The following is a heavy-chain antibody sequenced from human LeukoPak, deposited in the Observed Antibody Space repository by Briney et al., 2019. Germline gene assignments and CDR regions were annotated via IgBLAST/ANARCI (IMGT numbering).Heavy chain of an antibody. CDR2: VSVHKDNT. D-gene: IGHD3-3*01. Sequence: ASVKVSCNVSGYNFANYGMGWVRQAPGQGLEWMGWVSVHKDNTQYAQKFQDRVTMTTDTSTSTLYIELRGLESDDTAVYYCARDRSVNDHWGQGTLVTVSS. J-gene: IGHJ4*02. V-gene: IGHV1-18*01. CDR1: GYNFANYG. CDR3: ARDRSVNDH.